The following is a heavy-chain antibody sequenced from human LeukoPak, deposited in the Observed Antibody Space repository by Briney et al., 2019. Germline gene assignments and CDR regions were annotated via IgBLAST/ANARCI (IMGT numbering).Heavy chain of an antibody. CDR3: AKHYMGSYDNRGLDY. CDR2: IYYSGNT. V-gene: IGHV4-39*01. Sequence: SETLSLTCTVSGDSISTSNSYWGWIRQPPGKGLEWIGSIYYSGNTYYNPSVESRVTISVDTSKNQFSLKLSSVTAADTAVYYCAKHYMGSYDNRGLDYWGQGSLVTVSS. CDR1: GDSISTSNSY. D-gene: IGHD3-10*01. J-gene: IGHJ4*02.